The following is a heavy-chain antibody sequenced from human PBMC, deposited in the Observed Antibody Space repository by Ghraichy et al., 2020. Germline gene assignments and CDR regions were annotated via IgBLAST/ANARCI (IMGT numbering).Heavy chain of an antibody. D-gene: IGHD6-13*01. J-gene: IGHJ4*02. CDR3: ANPVAAAGTLFDY. CDR1: GFTFSSYA. Sequence: GESLNISCAASGFTFSSYAMSWVRQAPGKGLEWVSAISGSGGSTYYADSVKGRFTISRDNSKNTLYLQMNSLRAEDTAVYYCANPVAAAGTLFDYWGQGTLVTVSS. V-gene: IGHV3-23*01. CDR2: ISGSGGST.